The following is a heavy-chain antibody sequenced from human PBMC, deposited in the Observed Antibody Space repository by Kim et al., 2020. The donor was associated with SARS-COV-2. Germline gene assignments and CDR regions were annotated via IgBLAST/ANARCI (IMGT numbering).Heavy chain of an antibody. J-gene: IGHJ6*02. CDR3: TTGFNSMARGDYYGMDV. CDR1: GFTFSNAW. CDR2: IKSKTDGGTT. V-gene: IGHV3-15*01. Sequence: GGSLRLSCAASGFTFSNAWMSWVRQAPGKGLEWVGRIKSKTDGGTTDYAAPVKGRFTISRDDSKNTLYLQMNSLKTEDTAVYYCTTGFNSMARGDYYGMDVWGQGTTVTVS.